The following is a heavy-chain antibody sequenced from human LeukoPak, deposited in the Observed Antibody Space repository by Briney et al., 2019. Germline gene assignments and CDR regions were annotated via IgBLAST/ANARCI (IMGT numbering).Heavy chain of an antibody. CDR2: IYYSGST. J-gene: IGHJ4*02. CDR1: GGSISSGSYY. D-gene: IGHD3-3*01. CDR3: ARLRMGDFWSGYYTFDY. V-gene: IGHV4-39*01. Sequence: SETLSLTCTVSGGSISSGSYYWGWIRQPPGKGLEWIGSIYYSGSTYYNPSLKSRVTISVDTSKNQFSLKLGSVTAADTAVYYCARLRMGDFWSGYYTFDYWGQGTLVTVSS.